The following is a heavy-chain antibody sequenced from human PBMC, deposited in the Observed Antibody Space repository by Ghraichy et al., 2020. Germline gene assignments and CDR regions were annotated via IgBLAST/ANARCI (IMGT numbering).Heavy chain of an antibody. CDR1: GGSFSGYY. CDR3: ARVGVSSSWSGGFEDY. J-gene: IGHJ4*02. D-gene: IGHD6-13*01. CDR2: INHSGST. Sequence: SQTLSLTCAVYGGSFSGYYWSWIRQPPGKGLEWIGEINHSGSTNYNPSLKSRVTISVDTSKNQFSLKLSSVTAADTAVYYCARVGVSSSWSGGFEDYWGQGTLVTVSS. V-gene: IGHV4-34*01.